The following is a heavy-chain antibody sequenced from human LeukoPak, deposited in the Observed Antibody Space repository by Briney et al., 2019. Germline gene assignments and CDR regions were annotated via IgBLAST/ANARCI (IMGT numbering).Heavy chain of an antibody. CDR1: GFTLSSYW. D-gene: IGHD2-2*01. CDR2: MSRDGSEQ. V-gene: IGHV3-7*01. Sequence: PGGSLRLSCAASGFTLSSYWMTWVRQAPAKGLEWVATMSRDGSEQFYVDSVKGRFTISRDNAKNSLYLQMNSLGAEDTALYFCVRERTSLLSTCCWAYWGQGTLVTVSS. CDR3: VRERTSLLSTCCWAY. J-gene: IGHJ4*02.